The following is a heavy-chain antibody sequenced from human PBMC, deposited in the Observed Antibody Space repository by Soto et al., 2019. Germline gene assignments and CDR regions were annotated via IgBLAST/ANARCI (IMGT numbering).Heavy chain of an antibody. J-gene: IGHJ4*02. V-gene: IGHV1-18*01. D-gene: IGHD3-16*01. Sequence: QVQLVQSGSEVKKPGASVKVSCKASGYTFISYGITWVRQAPGQGLEWMGWISAYNGNTNYAQKLQGRVTMTTDTSTSTEYMELRSLSSGVKAVYYCARFTGGAMDYWGQGTLVTVSS. CDR2: ISAYNGNT. CDR1: GYTFISYG. CDR3: ARFTGGAMDY.